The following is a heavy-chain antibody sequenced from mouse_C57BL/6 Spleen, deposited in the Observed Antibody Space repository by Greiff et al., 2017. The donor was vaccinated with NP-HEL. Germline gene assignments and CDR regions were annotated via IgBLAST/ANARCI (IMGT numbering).Heavy chain of an antibody. CDR3: ARDWDGYFDY. V-gene: IGHV1-18*01. D-gene: IGHD4-1*01. J-gene: IGHJ2*01. CDR1: GYTFTDYN. Sequence: VHVKQSGPELVKPGASVKIPCKASGYTFTDYNMDWVKQSHGKSLEWIGDINPNNGGTIYNQKFKGKATLTVDKSSSTAYMELRSLTSEDTAVYYCARDWDGYFDYWGQGTTLTVSS. CDR2: INPNNGGT.